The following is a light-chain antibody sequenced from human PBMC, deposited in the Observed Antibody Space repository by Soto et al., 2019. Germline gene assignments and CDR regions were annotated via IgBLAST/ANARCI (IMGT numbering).Light chain of an antibody. CDR2: GAS. CDR3: QQYHNWPPFT. J-gene: IGKJ3*01. V-gene: IGKV3-15*01. CDR1: QSVNSN. Sequence: EIVMTQSPATLSVSPGERATLSCRASQSVNSNLAWYQQKPGQAPRLLIFGASTRATGIPARFSGSGSGTEFTFTISSLQSEDFAVYYCQQYHNWPPFTFGPGTKVDIK.